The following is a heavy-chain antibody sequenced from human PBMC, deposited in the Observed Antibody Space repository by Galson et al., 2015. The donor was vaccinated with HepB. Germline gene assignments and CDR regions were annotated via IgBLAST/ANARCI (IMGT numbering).Heavy chain of an antibody. V-gene: IGHV1-3*01. CDR2: INAGNGNT. CDR1: GYTFTSYA. J-gene: IGHJ5*02. D-gene: IGHD3-10*01. Sequence: SVKVSCKASGYTFTSYAMHWVRQAPGQRLEWMGWINAGNGNTKYSQKFQGRVTITRDTSASTAYMELSSLRSEDTAVYYCARDTKLALVWFGGFGWFDPWGQGTLVTVSS. CDR3: ARDTKLALVWFGGFGWFDP.